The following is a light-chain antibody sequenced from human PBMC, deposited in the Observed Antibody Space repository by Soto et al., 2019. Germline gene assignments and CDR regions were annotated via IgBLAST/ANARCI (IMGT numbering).Light chain of an antibody. Sequence: EIVMAQSPATLSVSPGERAPLSCRASQSINSNLAWNQQMPGQAPRLLIYGASTRATGIPARFSGSVSGTEFTLTISSLQSEDFAVYSCQQYNKLPRTFGQGTKVEIK. V-gene: IGKV3-15*01. J-gene: IGKJ1*01. CDR2: GAS. CDR3: QQYNKLPRT. CDR1: QSINSN.